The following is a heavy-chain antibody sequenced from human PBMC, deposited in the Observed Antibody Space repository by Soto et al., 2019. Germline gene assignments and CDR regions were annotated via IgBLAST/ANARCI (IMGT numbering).Heavy chain of an antibody. CDR1: GYTFTSYY. CDR2: INPSGGST. D-gene: IGHD4-17*01. V-gene: IGHV1-46*01. CDR3: ARERGRMTTVTTSWFDP. J-gene: IGHJ5*02. Sequence: ASVKVSCKASGYTFTSYYMHWVRQAPGQGLEWMGIINPSGGSTSYAQKFQGRVTMTRDTSTSTVYMELSNLRSEDTAVYYCARERGRMTTVTTSWFDPWGQGTLVTVSS.